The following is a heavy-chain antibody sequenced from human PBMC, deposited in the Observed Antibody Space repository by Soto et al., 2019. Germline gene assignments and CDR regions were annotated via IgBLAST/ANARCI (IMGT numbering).Heavy chain of an antibody. CDR3: ARGLKGPPTDSADRYYYYGMDV. CDR1: GGSFSGYY. Sequence: QVQLQQWGAGLLKPSETLSLTCAVYGGSFSGYYWSWIRQPPGKGLEWIGEINHSGSTNYNPSLKSRVTISVDTSKNQFSLKLSSVTAADTAVYYCARGLKGPPTDSADRYYYYGMDVWGQGTTVTVSS. CDR2: INHSGST. D-gene: IGHD1-1*01. V-gene: IGHV4-34*01. J-gene: IGHJ6*02.